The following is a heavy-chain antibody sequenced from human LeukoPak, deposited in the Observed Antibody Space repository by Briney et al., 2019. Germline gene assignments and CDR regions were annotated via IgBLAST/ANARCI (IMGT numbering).Heavy chain of an antibody. J-gene: IGHJ4*02. D-gene: IGHD3-3*01. CDR3: ARVVTIFGAEFDY. CDR2: IYYSGST. Sequence: SETLSLTCTVSGGSISSGDYYWSWIRQHPGKGLEWIGYIYYSGSTYYNPSLKSRLTISVDTSKNQFSLKLSSVTAADTAVYYCARVVTIFGAEFDYWGQGILVTVSS. CDR1: GGSISSGDYY. V-gene: IGHV4-31*03.